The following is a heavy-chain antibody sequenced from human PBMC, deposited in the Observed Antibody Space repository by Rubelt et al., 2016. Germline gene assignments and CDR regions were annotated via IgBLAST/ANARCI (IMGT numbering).Heavy chain of an antibody. J-gene: IGHJ4*02. CDR2: ISVNNSNT. Sequence: QVQLGQSGAEVKKPGASGKVSCKASGYTFNSYGISWMRQAPGQGLEWMGGISVNNSNTNYAQKLQGSVTMPTDTSTGTADMELRSLRSDDTAVYYCARGRAVKLADSGGNDYWGQGTLVTVSS. CDR1: GYTFNSYG. CDR3: ARGRAVKLADSGGNDY. V-gene: IGHV1-18*01. D-gene: IGHD4-23*01.